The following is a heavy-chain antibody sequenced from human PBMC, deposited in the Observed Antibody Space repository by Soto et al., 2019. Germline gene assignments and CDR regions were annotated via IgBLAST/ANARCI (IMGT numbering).Heavy chain of an antibody. CDR2: ISWNSGSI. V-gene: IGHV3-9*03. Sequence: EVQLVESGGGLVQPGRSLRLSCAASGFTFDDYAMHWVRQAPGKGLGWVSGISWNSGSIGYADSVKGRFTISRDNAKNSLYLQMNSLKADDMALYYCAKDKRMTANAFDIWGQGTMVTVSS. D-gene: IGHD5-18*01. J-gene: IGHJ3*02. CDR3: AKDKRMTANAFDI. CDR1: GFTFDDYA.